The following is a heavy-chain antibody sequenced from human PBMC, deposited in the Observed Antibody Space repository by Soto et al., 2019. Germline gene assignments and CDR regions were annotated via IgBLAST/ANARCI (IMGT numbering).Heavy chain of an antibody. J-gene: IGHJ4*02. CDR1: GGSISSGGYS. CDR2: IYHSGST. D-gene: IGHD5-12*01. CDR3: ARGYSGYDYDY. Sequence: SETLSLTCAVSGGSISSGGYSWSWIRQPPGKGLEWIGYIYHSGSTYYNPSLKSRVSISVDRSKNQFSLKLSSVTAADTAVYYCARGYSGYDYDYWGQGTLVTVSS. V-gene: IGHV4-30-2*01.